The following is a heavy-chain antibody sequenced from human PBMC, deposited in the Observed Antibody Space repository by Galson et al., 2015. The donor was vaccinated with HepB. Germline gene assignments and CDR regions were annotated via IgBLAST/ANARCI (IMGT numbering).Heavy chain of an antibody. CDR2: IDYSEHP. CDR1: GGSISSSTYH. D-gene: IGHD3-3*01. Sequence: SETLSLTCSVSGGSISSSTYHWGWIRQPPRKGLVWIGNIDYSEHPYYNSSLKSRLTMSVDKSKNQFSLNLSSVTASDTAVYYCAKMEGDFWGGRGAFDVWGQGTMVTVSS. CDR3: AKMEGDFWGGRGAFDV. J-gene: IGHJ3*01. V-gene: IGHV4-39*01.